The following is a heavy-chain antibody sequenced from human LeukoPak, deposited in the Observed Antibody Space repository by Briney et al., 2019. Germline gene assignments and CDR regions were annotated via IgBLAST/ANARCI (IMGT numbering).Heavy chain of an antibody. Sequence: PGGSLRLSCAASGFTFSSYSMNWVRQAPGKGLERVACITPDGSDTCYVDSVRGRFTISRDNAKNSLFLQMNSLRAEDTAVYFCARDRAYSAFDYWGQGALVTVS. V-gene: IGHV3-7*01. CDR3: ARDRAYSAFDY. CDR1: GFTFSSYS. J-gene: IGHJ4*02. CDR2: ITPDGSDT. D-gene: IGHD2-15*01.